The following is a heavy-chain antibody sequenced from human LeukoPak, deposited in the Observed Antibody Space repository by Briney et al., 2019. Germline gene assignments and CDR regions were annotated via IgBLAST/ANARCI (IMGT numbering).Heavy chain of an antibody. D-gene: IGHD5-24*01. CDR3: ARDRRDGYNYRWFDP. J-gene: IGHJ5*02. CDR1: GYTFTSYD. CDR2: MNPNSGNT. V-gene: IGHV1-8*01. Sequence: ASVKVSCKASGYTFTSYDINWVRQATGQGLEWMGWMNPNSGNTGYAQKFQGRVTMTTDTSTSTAYMELRSLRSDDTAVYYCARDRRDGYNYRWFDPWGQGTLVTVSS.